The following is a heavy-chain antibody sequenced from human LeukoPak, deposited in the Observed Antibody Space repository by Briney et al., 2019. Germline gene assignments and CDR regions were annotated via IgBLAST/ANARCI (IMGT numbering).Heavy chain of an antibody. CDR1: GASISRSSYY. J-gene: IGHJ4*02. CDR3: ARDSGIQLWLDY. CDR2: INHSGST. D-gene: IGHD5-18*01. Sequence: ETLSLTCSVSGASISRSSYYWGWIRPPPGKGLEWIGEINHSGSTNYNPSLKSRVTISVDTSKNQFSLKLSSVTAADTAVYYCARDSGIQLWLDYWGQGTLVTVSS. V-gene: IGHV4-39*07.